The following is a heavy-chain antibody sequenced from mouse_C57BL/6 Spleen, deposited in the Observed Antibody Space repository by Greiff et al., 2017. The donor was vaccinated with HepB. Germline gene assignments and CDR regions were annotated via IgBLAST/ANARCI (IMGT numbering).Heavy chain of an antibody. CDR3: TERGYYSNYEDAMDY. CDR1: GFNIKDDY. J-gene: IGHJ4*01. Sequence: EVQLQESGAELVRPGASVKLSCTASGFNIKDDYMHWVKQRPEQGLEWIGWIDPENGDTEYASKFQGKATITADTSSNTAYLQLSSLTSEDTAVYYCTERGYYSNYEDAMDYWGQGTSVTVSS. V-gene: IGHV14-4*01. D-gene: IGHD2-5*01. CDR2: IDPENGDT.